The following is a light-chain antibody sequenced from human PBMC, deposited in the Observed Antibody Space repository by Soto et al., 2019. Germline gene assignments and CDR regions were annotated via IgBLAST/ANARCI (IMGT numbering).Light chain of an antibody. V-gene: IGLV2-14*01. Sequence: QSALTQPASVSGSPGQSITISCTGTSSDVGGYNYVSWYQQYLGKAPKLMIYEVSNRPSGVSNRFSGSKSGNTASLTISGLQAEDEADYYCRSYTSSSTLVFGGGTQLTVL. CDR2: EVS. CDR3: RSYTSSSTLV. J-gene: IGLJ3*02. CDR1: SSDVGGYNY.